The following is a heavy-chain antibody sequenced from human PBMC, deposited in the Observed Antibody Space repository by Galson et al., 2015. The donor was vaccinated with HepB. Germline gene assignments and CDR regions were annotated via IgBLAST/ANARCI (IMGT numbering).Heavy chain of an antibody. D-gene: IGHD6-13*01. CDR3: VREDASSWNTGIR. Sequence: SLRLSCAASGFTFSSYAMHWVRQAPGKGLEWLTIISYDGGDKYYADSVRGRLTISRDNSKNTLYLQMTSLRAEDTALYYCVREDASSWNTGIRWGQGTLVTVSS. J-gene: IGHJ4*02. V-gene: IGHV3-30*04. CDR2: ISYDGGDK. CDR1: GFTFSSYA.